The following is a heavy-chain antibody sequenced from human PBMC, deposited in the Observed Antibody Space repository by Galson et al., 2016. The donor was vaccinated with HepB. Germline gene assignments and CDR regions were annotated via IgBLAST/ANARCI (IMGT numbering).Heavy chain of an antibody. V-gene: IGHV3-21*01. CDR2: ISSSSSYI. J-gene: IGHJ3*02. Sequence: SLRLSCAASGFTFSSYTMNWVRQAPGKGLESVSSISSSSSYIYYADSVKGRFAISRDNAKNSLYLQMNSLRAEDTAVYYCARVLRWEANLDAFDMWGQGTMVTVSS. CDR1: GFTFSSYT. D-gene: IGHD1-26*01. CDR3: ARVLRWEANLDAFDM.